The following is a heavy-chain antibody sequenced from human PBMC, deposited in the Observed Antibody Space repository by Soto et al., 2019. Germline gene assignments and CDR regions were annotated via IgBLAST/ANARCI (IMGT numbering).Heavy chain of an antibody. CDR3: AKAWNGDDSPEPNNDYHYYMDV. D-gene: IGHD4-17*01. CDR1: GFTFSSYA. CDR2: ISGSGGST. Sequence: PGGSLRLSCAASGFTFSSYAMSWVRQAPGKGLEWVSAISGSGGSTYYADSVKGRFTISRDNSKNTLYLQMNSLRAEDTAVYYCAKAWNGDDSPEPNNDYHYYMDVWGKGTTVTVSS. J-gene: IGHJ6*03. V-gene: IGHV3-23*01.